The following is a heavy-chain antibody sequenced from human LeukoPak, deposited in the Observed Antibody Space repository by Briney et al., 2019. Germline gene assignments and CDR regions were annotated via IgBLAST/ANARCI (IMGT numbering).Heavy chain of an antibody. V-gene: IGHV1-8*01. Sequence: GASVKVSCKASGYTFTSYDINWVRQATGQGLEWMGWMNPNSGNTGYAQKFQGRVTMTRNTSISTAYMELSSLRSEDTAVYYFALNTAAASSSFDYWGQGTLVTVSS. J-gene: IGHJ4*02. CDR3: ALNTAAASSSFDY. CDR1: GYTFTSYD. D-gene: IGHD6-6*01. CDR2: MNPNSGNT.